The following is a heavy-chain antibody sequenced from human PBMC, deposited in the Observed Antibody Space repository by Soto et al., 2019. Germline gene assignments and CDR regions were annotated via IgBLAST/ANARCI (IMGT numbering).Heavy chain of an antibody. CDR2: IIPILGVA. CDR1: GTFSSYT. J-gene: IGHJ4*02. V-gene: IGHV1-69*02. D-gene: IGHD3-10*01. CDR3: ARGRPDGDHFDY. Sequence: QVRLVQSGTEVKKPGSSVKVSCKASGTFSSYTISWVRQAPGQGLEWMGRIIPILGVADYAQKLQGRVTITGEKSTNIAYRELSSRRSEDTAVYYCARGRPDGDHFDYGGQGPRVTVSA.